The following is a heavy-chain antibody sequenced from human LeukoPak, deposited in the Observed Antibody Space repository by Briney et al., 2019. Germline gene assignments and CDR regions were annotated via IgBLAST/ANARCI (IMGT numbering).Heavy chain of an antibody. V-gene: IGHV3-30*02. CDR1: GFTFSSYG. CDR2: IRYDGSNK. CDR3: AKDGPLRFLEWLPYYFDY. D-gene: IGHD3-3*01. Sequence: GGSLRLSCAASGFTFSSYGMHWVRQAPGKGLEWVAFIRYDGSNKYYADSMKGRFTISRDNSKNTLYLQMNSLRAEDTAVYYCAKDGPLRFLEWLPYYFDYWGQGTLVTVSS. J-gene: IGHJ4*02.